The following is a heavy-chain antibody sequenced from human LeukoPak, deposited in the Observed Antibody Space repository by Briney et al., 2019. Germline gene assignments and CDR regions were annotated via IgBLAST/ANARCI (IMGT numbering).Heavy chain of an antibody. Sequence: SETLSLTRTVSGVSITNFYWSWIRQPPGKGLEWIGYIHYSGSTNYNPSLKSRATISIDTSRNQFSLNVNSVTAADTAVYYCATLVRGSPYGMDVWGQGTTVTVSS. D-gene: IGHD3-10*01. V-gene: IGHV4-59*08. CDR3: ATLVRGSPYGMDV. CDR1: GVSITNFY. CDR2: IHYSGST. J-gene: IGHJ6*02.